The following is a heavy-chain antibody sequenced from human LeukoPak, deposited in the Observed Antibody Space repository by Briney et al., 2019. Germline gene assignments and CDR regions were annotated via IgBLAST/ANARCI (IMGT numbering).Heavy chain of an antibody. J-gene: IGHJ4*02. CDR3: ARSGYSSGWSHYFDY. D-gene: IGHD6-19*01. CDR2: IYYSGRT. CDR1: GFTFSSYW. Sequence: GSLRLSCAASGFTFSSYWMSWVRQPPGKGLEWIGSIYYSGRTYYNPSLKSRVTISVDTSKNQFSLKLSSVTAADTAVYYCARSGYSSGWSHYFDYWGQGTLVTVSS. V-gene: IGHV4-39*01.